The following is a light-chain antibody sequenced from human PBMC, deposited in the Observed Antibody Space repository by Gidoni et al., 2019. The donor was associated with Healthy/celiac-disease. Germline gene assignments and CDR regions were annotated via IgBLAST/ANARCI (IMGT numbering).Light chain of an antibody. CDR1: SSNIGSNY. V-gene: IGLV1-47*01. J-gene: IGLJ2*01. Sequence: QSVLTQPPSASGTPGQRVTISCSGSSSNIGSNYVSWYQQLPGTAPKLLIYRNNPRPSGVPDRFSGSKSGTSASLAISGLRSEDEADYYCAAWDDSLSGPGVFGGGTKLTVL. CDR2: RNN. CDR3: AAWDDSLSGPGV.